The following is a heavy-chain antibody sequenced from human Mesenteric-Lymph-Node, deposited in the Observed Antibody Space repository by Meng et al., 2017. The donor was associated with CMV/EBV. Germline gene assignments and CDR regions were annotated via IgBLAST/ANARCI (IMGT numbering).Heavy chain of an antibody. CDR1: GFTVSSNY. V-gene: IGHV3-53*01. CDR2: IYSGGST. Sequence: GESLKISCTASGFTVSSNYMNWVRQAPGKGLEWVSVIYSGGSTYYADSVKGRFTISRDNSKNTLYLQMNSLRAEDTAVYYCARDYRVGARGGMDVWGQGTTVTVSS. D-gene: IGHD1-26*01. CDR3: ARDYRVGARGGMDV. J-gene: IGHJ6*02.